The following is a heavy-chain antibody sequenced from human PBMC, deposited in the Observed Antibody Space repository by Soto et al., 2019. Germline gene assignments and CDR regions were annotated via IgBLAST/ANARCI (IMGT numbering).Heavy chain of an antibody. CDR2: TSTSGST. Sequence: SETLSLTCTVSGGSISGYYWSWVRQPAGKELEWIGRTSTSGSTKYNPSLKSRVTMSVDTSENQFSLKLSSVTAADTAVYYCAREGFPDDSTSFYLTPPFDSWGQGTLVTVSS. J-gene: IGHJ4*02. D-gene: IGHD3-22*01. V-gene: IGHV4-4*07. CDR3: AREGFPDDSTSFYLTPPFDS. CDR1: GGSISGYY.